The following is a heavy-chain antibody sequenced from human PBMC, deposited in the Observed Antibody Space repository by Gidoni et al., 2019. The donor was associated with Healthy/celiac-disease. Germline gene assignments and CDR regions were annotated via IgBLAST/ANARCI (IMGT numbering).Heavy chain of an antibody. CDR2: ISGSGGST. CDR3: AKGQDPYIVGAPLVDY. D-gene: IGHD1-26*01. V-gene: IGHV3-23*01. J-gene: IGHJ4*02. CDR1: GFTFGTYA. Sequence: EVQLLESGGGLVQPGGYLRLSCAASGFTFGTYAMSWVRQAPGEGLEWVSAISGSGGSTYYADSVKGRFTISRDNSKNTLYLQMNSLRAEDTAVYYCAKGQDPYIVGAPLVDYWGQGTLVTVSS.